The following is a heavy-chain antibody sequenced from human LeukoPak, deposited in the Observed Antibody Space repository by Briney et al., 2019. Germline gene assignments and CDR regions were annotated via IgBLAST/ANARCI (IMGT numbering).Heavy chain of an antibody. CDR3: ARHHLDIVVVPAAMLDV. CDR1: GGTFSSYA. D-gene: IGHD2-2*01. J-gene: IGHJ6*02. V-gene: IGHV1-69*13. Sequence: ASVKVSCKASGGTFSSYAISWVRQAPGQGLEWMGAIIPIFGTANYAQKFQGRVTITADESTSTAYMELSSLRSEDTAVYYCARHHLDIVVVPAAMLDVWGQGTTVTVSS. CDR2: IIPIFGTA.